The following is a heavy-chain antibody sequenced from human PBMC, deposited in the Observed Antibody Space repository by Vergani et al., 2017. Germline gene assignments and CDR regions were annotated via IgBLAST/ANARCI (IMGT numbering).Heavy chain of an antibody. J-gene: IGHJ4*02. CDR3: ARAPGGYYDSSGYYQAQQYYFDY. CDR1: GFTFSSYD. D-gene: IGHD3-22*01. Sequence: EVQLVESGGGLVQPGGSLRLSCAASGFTFSSYDMHWVRQATGKGLEWVSAIGTAGDPYYPGSVKGRFTSSRENAKNSLYLQMNSLRAGDTAVYYCARAPGGYYDSSGYYQAQQYYFDYWGQGTLVTVSS. V-gene: IGHV3-13*05. CDR2: IGTAGDP.